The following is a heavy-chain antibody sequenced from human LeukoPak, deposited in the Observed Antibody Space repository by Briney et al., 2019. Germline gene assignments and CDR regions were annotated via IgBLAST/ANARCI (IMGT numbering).Heavy chain of an antibody. Sequence: GGSLRLSCAASGFTFSSYAMSWVRQAPGKGLEWVSAISGSGGSTYYADSVKGRFTISRDNSKNMLYLQMNSLRAEDTALYYCAKDADISVELVVITSFDSWGQGTLVTVSS. CDR3: AKDADISVELVVITSFDS. CDR1: GFTFSSYA. J-gene: IGHJ4*02. CDR2: ISGSGGST. V-gene: IGHV3-23*01. D-gene: IGHD3-22*01.